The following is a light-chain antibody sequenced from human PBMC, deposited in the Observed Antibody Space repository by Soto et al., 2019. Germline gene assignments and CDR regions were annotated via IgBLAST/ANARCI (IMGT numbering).Light chain of an antibody. V-gene: IGKV3-15*01. Sequence: VMTQSPATLSVSPGERATLSCRASQSVSSNLAWYQQKPGQAPRLLIYGASTRATGIPARFSGSGSGTEFTLTISSLQSEDFAVYYCQQYNNWPAWTFGQGTKVDIK. J-gene: IGKJ1*01. CDR1: QSVSSN. CDR2: GAS. CDR3: QQYNNWPAWT.